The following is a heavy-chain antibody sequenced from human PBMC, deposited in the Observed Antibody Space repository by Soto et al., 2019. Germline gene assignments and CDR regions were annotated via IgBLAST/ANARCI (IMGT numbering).Heavy chain of an antibody. CDR1: GFTFSSYS. V-gene: IGHV3-48*01. J-gene: IGHJ6*03. CDR3: ARDRSAQYYDFWSGSAPAGYMDV. CDR2: ISSSSTI. Sequence: GSLRLSCAASGFTFSSYSMNWVRQAPGKGLEWVSYISSSSTIYYADSVKGRFTISRDNAKNSLYLQMNSLRAEDTAVYYCARDRSAQYYDFWSGSAPAGYMDVWGKGTTVTVSS. D-gene: IGHD3-3*01.